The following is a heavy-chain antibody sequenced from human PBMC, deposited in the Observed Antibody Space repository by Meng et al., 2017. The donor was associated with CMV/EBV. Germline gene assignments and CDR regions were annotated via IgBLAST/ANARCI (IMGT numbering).Heavy chain of an antibody. J-gene: IGHJ6*02. CDR1: GFTFSSYS. Sequence: GGSLRPSFAASGFTFSSYSMNWVRQAPGKGLEWVPSISSSSSYIYYADSVKARFTSSRDNDKNSLYLQMNSLRAEDTAVYYCARDDDESHYYYYGMDVWGQGTTVTVSS. V-gene: IGHV3-21*01. CDR2: ISSSSSYI. CDR3: ARDDDESHYYYYGMDV.